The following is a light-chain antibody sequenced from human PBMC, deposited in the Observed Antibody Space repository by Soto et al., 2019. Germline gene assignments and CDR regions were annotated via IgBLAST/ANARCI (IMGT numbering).Light chain of an antibody. Sequence: DIQMTQSPSTLSASVGDRLTIPCRASQSISSWLAWYQQKPGKAPKLLIYKASSLESGVPSRFSGSGSGTEFTLTISSLQPDDFATYYCQQYNSYSRTFGQGTKVDIK. CDR3: QQYNSYSRT. J-gene: IGKJ1*01. CDR1: QSISSW. CDR2: KAS. V-gene: IGKV1-5*03.